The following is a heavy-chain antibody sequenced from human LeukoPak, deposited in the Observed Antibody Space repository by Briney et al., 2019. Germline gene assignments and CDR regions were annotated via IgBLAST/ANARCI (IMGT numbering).Heavy chain of an antibody. V-gene: IGHV1-2*02. J-gene: IGHJ4*02. CDR1: GYTFTGYY. CDR3: ARGLHSSSWPDFDY. CDR2: INPNSGGT. Sequence: ASVKVSCKASGYTFTGYYMHWVRQAPGQGLEWMGWINPNSGGTNYAQKLQGRVTMTRDTSISTAYMELRSLRSDDTAVYYCARGLHSSSWPDFDYWGQGTLVTVSS. D-gene: IGHD6-13*01.